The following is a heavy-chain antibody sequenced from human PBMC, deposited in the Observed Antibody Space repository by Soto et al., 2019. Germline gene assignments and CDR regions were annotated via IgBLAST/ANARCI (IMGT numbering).Heavy chain of an antibody. CDR1: GYTFTSYG. CDR2: ISAYNGNT. CDR3: ARDWVVVVPAAIPDYYYGMDV. D-gene: IGHD2-2*02. J-gene: IGHJ6*02. Sequence: AASVKVSCKASGYTFTSYGISWVRQAPGQGLEWMGWISAYNGNTNYAQKLQGRVTMTTDTSTSTAYMELRSLRSDDTAVYYCARDWVVVVPAAIPDYYYGMDVWGQGTTVTVSS. V-gene: IGHV1-18*01.